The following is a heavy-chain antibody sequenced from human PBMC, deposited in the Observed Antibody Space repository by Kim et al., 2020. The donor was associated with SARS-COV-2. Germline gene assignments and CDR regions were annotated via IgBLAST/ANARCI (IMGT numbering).Heavy chain of an antibody. V-gene: IGHV3-30*02. Sequence: VKGRFTNSRDNSKNTLYLQMTSLRAEDTAVYYCAKGTEYYDSSGYPPFDYWGQGTLVTVSS. CDR3: AKGTEYYDSSGYPPFDY. J-gene: IGHJ4*02. D-gene: IGHD3-22*01.